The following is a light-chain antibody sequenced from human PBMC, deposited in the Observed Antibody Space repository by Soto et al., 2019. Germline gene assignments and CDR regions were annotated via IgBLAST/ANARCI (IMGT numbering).Light chain of an antibody. Sequence: DIHLTPSPSSLSASVLDIVTITCQSSQDISNYLNWYQQKPGKAPKLXIYDASNLETGVPSRFSGSGSGTDFTFTISSLQPEDIATYYCQQYDNLLITFGQGTRLEI. CDR3: QQYDNLLIT. CDR2: DAS. J-gene: IGKJ5*01. V-gene: IGKV1-33*01. CDR1: QDISNY.